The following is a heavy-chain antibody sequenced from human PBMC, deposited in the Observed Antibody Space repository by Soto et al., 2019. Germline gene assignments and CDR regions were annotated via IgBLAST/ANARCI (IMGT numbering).Heavy chain of an antibody. D-gene: IGHD3-10*01. CDR2: ISYDGSNK. CDR1: GFTFSSYA. CDR3: ARDLRPGEFLLSHWFDP. Sequence: GGSLRLSCAASGFTFSSYAMHWVRQAPGKGLEWVAVISYDGSNKYYADSVKGRFTISRDNSKNTLYLQMNSLRAEDTAVYYCARDLRPGEFLLSHWFDPWGQGTQVTVSS. J-gene: IGHJ5*02. V-gene: IGHV3-30-3*01.